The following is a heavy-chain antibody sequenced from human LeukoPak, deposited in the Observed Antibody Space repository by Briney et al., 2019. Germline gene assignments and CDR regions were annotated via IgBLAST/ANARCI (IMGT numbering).Heavy chain of an antibody. CDR1: GFTFSSYW. Sequence: GGSLRLSCAASGFTFSSYWMHWVRQAPGKGLVWVSRIRSDGTNINYADSVMGRFTISRDNAKNTLYLQMNSLRAEDTAVYYCAKASIAARVRFDPWGQGTLVTVSS. V-gene: IGHV3-74*01. J-gene: IGHJ5*02. CDR2: IRSDGTNI. D-gene: IGHD6-6*01. CDR3: AKASIAARVRFDP.